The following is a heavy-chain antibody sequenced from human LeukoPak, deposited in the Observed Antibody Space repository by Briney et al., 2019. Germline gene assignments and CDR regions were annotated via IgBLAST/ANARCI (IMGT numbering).Heavy chain of an antibody. D-gene: IGHD2/OR15-2a*01. CDR3: ARGTALQDY. CDR2: INSDGSAT. Sequence: GGSLRLSCAASGFTFSPYWMHWVRQAPGKGLVWVSDINSDGSATNYADSVKGRFTISRDNAQNMLYLQMNSLRAEDTAVYYCARGTALQDYWGQGTLVTVSS. CDR1: GFTFSPYW. J-gene: IGHJ4*02. V-gene: IGHV3-74*01.